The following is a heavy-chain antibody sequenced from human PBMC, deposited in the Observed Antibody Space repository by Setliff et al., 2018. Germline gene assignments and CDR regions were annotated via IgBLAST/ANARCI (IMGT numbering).Heavy chain of an antibody. V-gene: IGHV4-59*11. CDR3: ASCRYQVPYDY. J-gene: IGHJ4*02. D-gene: IGHD2-2*01. Sequence: SETLSLTCTVSGGSIGPHYWSWIRQAPGKGLEWIGHIFYSDTAKYNPSLESRAAISVDSSKNQFSLKLRSVTAADTAVYYCASCRYQVPYDYWGQGILVTVSS. CDR1: GGSIGPHY. CDR2: IFYSDTA.